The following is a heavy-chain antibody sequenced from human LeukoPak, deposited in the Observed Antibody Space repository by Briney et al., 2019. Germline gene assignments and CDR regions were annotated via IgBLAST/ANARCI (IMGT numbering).Heavy chain of an antibody. D-gene: IGHD3-10*01. CDR1: GYTFKSYG. J-gene: IGHJ4*02. CDR3: ARAAVGRDLVY. Sequence: ASVKVSCKASGYTFKSYGFNWVRQAPGQGLEWMGWISAYNGNTNYAQKVQGRLTMTTDTSTSTAYMELRSLRSDDTAVYYCARAAVGRDLVYWGQGTLVTVS. CDR2: ISAYNGNT. V-gene: IGHV1-18*04.